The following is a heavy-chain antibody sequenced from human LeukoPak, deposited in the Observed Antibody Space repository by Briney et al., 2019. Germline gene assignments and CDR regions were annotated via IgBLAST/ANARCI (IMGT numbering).Heavy chain of an antibody. CDR2: INPNSGGT. Sequence: ASVKVSCKASGYTFTGYYMHWVRQAPGQGLEWMGWINPNSGGTNYAQKFQGRVTMTRDTSISTAYMELSRLRSDDTAVYYCARSRGRAAAGNFDYWGQGTLVTVSP. CDR1: GYTFTGYY. V-gene: IGHV1-2*02. CDR3: ARSRGRAAAGNFDY. D-gene: IGHD6-13*01. J-gene: IGHJ4*02.